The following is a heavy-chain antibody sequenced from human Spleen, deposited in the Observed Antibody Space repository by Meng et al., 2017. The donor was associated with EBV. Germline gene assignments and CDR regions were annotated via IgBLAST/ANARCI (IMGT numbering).Heavy chain of an antibody. Sequence: QDTGPGPVKPSETLSRPGTVPGGAISSKKYSWGWIRQPPGKGLESIGSIYYSGNTYYNPSLKSRVTISIDTSKNQFSLKLSSVTAADTAMYYCARLLQYGLGSYGHWFDSWGQGTLVTVSS. D-gene: IGHD3-10*01. CDR1: GGAISSKKYS. CDR3: ARLLQYGLGSYGHWFDS. J-gene: IGHJ5*01. V-gene: IGHV4-39*07. CDR2: IYYSGNT.